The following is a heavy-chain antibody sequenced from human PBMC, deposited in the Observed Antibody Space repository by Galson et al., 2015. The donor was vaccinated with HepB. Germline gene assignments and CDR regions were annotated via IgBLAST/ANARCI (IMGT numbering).Heavy chain of an antibody. J-gene: IGHJ4*02. CDR1: GFTFSSYG. V-gene: IGHV3-33*01. CDR2: IWYDGSNK. D-gene: IGHD3-9*01. Sequence: LRLSCAASGFTFSSYGMHWVRQAPGKGLEWVAVIWYDGSNKYYADSVKGRFTISRDNSKNTLYLQMNSLRAEDTAVYYCATERGILTAPAYYFDFWGQGTLVAVSS. CDR3: ATERGILTAPAYYFDF.